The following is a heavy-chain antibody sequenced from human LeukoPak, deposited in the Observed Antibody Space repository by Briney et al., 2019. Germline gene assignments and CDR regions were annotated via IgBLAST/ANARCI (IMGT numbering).Heavy chain of an antibody. CDR3: ARDSNYYDSSGYYSPYYYYYYMDV. Sequence: SETLSRTCTVSGGSFSSYYWSWIRQPPGKGLEWIGYIYYSGSTNYNPSLKSRVTISVDTSKNQFSLKLSSVTAADTAVYYCARDSNYYDSSGYYSPYYYYYYMDVWGKGTTVTVSS. J-gene: IGHJ6*03. V-gene: IGHV4-59*01. CDR1: GGSFSSYY. D-gene: IGHD3-22*01. CDR2: IYYSGST.